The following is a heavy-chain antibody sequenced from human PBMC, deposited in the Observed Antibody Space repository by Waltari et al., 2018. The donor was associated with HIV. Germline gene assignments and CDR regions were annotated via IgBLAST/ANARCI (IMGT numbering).Heavy chain of an antibody. J-gene: IGHJ5*02. CDR1: GFTFSSYA. CDR2: ISSNGGST. Sequence: EVQLVESGGGLVQPGGSLRLSCSASGFTFSSYAMHWVRQAPGKGLEYVSAISSNGGSTYYADSVKGRFTISRDNSKNTLYLQMSSLRAEDTAVYYCVRGSPYYYGSGSYYLLPDWCDPWGQGTLVTVSS. D-gene: IGHD3-10*01. V-gene: IGHV3-64D*06. CDR3: VRGSPYYYGSGSYYLLPDWCDP.